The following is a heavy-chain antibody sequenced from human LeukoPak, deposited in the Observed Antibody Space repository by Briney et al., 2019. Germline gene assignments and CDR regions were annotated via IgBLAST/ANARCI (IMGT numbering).Heavy chain of an antibody. Sequence: SETLSLTCSVSGGSISSTNDYWGWIRQPPGKGLEWIGSIDYSGSTYYNPSLKSRVTISVDTSKNQLSLKLSFVTAADTAVYYCARDLDGYNSGWGQGTLVTVSS. J-gene: IGHJ4*02. V-gene: IGHV4-39*07. CDR3: ARDLDGYNSG. CDR1: GGSISSTNDY. D-gene: IGHD5-24*01. CDR2: IDYSGST.